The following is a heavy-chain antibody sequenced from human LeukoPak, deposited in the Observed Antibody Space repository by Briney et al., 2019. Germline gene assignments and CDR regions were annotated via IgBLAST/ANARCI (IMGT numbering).Heavy chain of an antibody. Sequence: TLSLTCTVSGGSISSGSYYWSWLRQPAGKGLEWIVRIDTSGSTNYNPSLKSRVTISVDTSKNQFSLKLSSVTAADTAVYYCARGLASYDFWSGYQGWFDPWGQGTLVTVSS. D-gene: IGHD3-3*01. V-gene: IGHV4-61*02. CDR2: IDTSGST. CDR3: ARGLASYDFWSGYQGWFDP. J-gene: IGHJ5*02. CDR1: GGSISSGSYY.